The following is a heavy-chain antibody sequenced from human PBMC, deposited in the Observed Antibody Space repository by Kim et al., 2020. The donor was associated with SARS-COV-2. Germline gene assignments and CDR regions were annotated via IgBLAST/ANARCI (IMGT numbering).Heavy chain of an antibody. CDR3: ARDRSPYIVVDRQLLPPDDYYYGMDV. D-gene: IGHD2-2*01. CDR2: ISYDGSNK. CDR1: GFTFSSYA. Sequence: GGSLRLSCAASGFTFSSYAMHWVRQAPGKGLEWVAVISYDGSNKYYADSVKGRFTISRDNSKNTLYLQMNSLRAEDTAVYYCARDRSPYIVVDRQLLPPDDYYYGMDVWGQGTTVTVSS. J-gene: IGHJ6*02. V-gene: IGHV3-30-3*01.